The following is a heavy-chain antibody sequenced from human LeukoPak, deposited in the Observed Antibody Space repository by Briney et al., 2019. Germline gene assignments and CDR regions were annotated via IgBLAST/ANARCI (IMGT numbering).Heavy chain of an antibody. J-gene: IGHJ4*02. V-gene: IGHV3-30-3*01. CDR2: ISYDGSNK. Sequence: GGSLRLSCAASGFTFSSYAMHWVRQAPGKGLEWVAVISYDGSNKYYADSVKGRFIISRDNSKNTLYLQMNSLRAEDTAVYYCARELAVAAPFDYWGQGTLVTVSS. D-gene: IGHD6-19*01. CDR3: ARELAVAAPFDY. CDR1: GFTFSSYA.